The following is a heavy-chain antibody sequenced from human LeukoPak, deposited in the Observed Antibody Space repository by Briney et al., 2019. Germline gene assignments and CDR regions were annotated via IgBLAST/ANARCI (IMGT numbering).Heavy chain of an antibody. CDR1: GYTFTSYG. V-gene: IGHV1-18*01. J-gene: IGHJ4*02. CDR3: ARASGGYCSSTSCYAFDY. D-gene: IGHD2-2*01. Sequence: ASVKVSCKASGYTFTSYGISWVRQAPGQGLEWMGWISAYNGSTNYAQKLQGRVTMTTDTSTSTAYMELRSLRSDDTAVYYCARASGGYCSSTSCYAFDYWGQGTLVTVSS. CDR2: ISAYNGST.